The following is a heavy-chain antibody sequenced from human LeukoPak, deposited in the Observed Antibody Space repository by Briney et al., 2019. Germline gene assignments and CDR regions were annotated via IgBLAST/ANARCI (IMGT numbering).Heavy chain of an antibody. CDR2: ISSSSSYI. D-gene: IGHD3-10*01. Sequence: GGSLRLSCAASGFTFSSYSMNWVRQAPGKGLEWVSSISSSSSYIYYADSVKGRFTISRDNAKNSLYLQMNSLRAEDTAVYYCAGQSGAGEREYWGQGTLVTVSS. V-gene: IGHV3-21*01. CDR1: GFTFSSYS. J-gene: IGHJ4*02. CDR3: AGQSGAGEREY.